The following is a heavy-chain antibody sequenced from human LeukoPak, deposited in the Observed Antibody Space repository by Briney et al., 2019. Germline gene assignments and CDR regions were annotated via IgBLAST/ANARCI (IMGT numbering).Heavy chain of an antibody. D-gene: IGHD3-10*01. J-gene: IGHJ4*02. Sequence: PGGSLRLSCAASGFTFSDYAMHWVRQAPGKGLEWVSSISTTSYYIYYADSVKGRFTISRDNAKNSLYLQMNSLRAEDTAVYYCAGGGVSGRYDYGGQGTLVTVS. CDR2: ISTTSYYI. CDR1: GFTFSDYA. CDR3: AGGGVSGRYDY. V-gene: IGHV3-21*06.